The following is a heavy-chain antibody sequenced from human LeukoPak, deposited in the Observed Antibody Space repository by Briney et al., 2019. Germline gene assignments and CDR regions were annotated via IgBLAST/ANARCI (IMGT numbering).Heavy chain of an antibody. CDR1: GFTFSDYY. CDR3: ARGFYTYDQ. J-gene: IGHJ5*02. V-gene: IGHV3-11*04. D-gene: IGHD5-24*01. Sequence: GGSLRLSCAASGFTFSDYYMSWIRQAPGKGLEWVSSISSSDNTIYYTDSVKGRFAISRDNAKNSLYLQMKNLRAEDTAVYYCARGFYTYDQWGQGTLVTVSS. CDR2: ISSSDNTI.